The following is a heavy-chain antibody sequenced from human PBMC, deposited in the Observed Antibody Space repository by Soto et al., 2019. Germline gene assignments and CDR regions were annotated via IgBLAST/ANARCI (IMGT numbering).Heavy chain of an antibody. J-gene: IGHJ1*01. V-gene: IGHV5-51*01. CDR3: ARYYDSGGYQSSEYFQH. CDR2: IYPGDSDT. Sequence: GESLKISCQGTGYRFSSSWIGWVRQKPGKGLEWMGIIYPGDSDTRYSPSFQGQVTISADKSISTAYLQWSSLKASDTAMYYCARYYDSGGYQSSEYFQHWGQGTLVTVSS. D-gene: IGHD3-22*01. CDR1: GYRFSSSW.